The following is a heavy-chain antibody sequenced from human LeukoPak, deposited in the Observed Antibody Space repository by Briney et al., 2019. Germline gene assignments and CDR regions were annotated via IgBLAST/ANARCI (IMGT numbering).Heavy chain of an antibody. V-gene: IGHV4-38-2*01. D-gene: IGHD4-17*01. CDR2: IFHSGNS. Sequence: PSETLSLTCAVSSYSISSGSYWGWIRQSPGKGLGWVGSIFHSGNSYYKPSLKSRLTMSVDTSKNQFSLKLTSVTAADTALYYCARVTYVDDMLYQYFDYWGQGILVTVSS. J-gene: IGHJ4*02. CDR1: SYSISSGSY. CDR3: ARVTYVDDMLYQYFDY.